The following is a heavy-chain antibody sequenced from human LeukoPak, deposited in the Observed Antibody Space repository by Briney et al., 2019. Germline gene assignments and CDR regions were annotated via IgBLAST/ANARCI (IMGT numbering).Heavy chain of an antibody. D-gene: IGHD2-2*01. V-gene: IGHV3-30*04. Sequence: GGSLRLSCAASGFTFSSYAMHWVRQAPGKGLEWVAVISYDGSNKYYADSVKGRFTISRDNSKNTLYLQMNSLRAEDTAVYYCARDSVMVVVPAAHPWFDPWGQGTLVTVSS. J-gene: IGHJ5*02. CDR2: ISYDGSNK. CDR1: GFTFSSYA. CDR3: ARDSVMVVVPAAHPWFDP.